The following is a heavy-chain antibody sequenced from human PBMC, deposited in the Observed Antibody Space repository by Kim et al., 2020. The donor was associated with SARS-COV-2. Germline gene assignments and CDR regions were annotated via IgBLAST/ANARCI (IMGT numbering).Heavy chain of an antibody. CDR3: AKDLGGCSGGSCLYDAFDI. D-gene: IGHD2-15*01. Sequence: GRFTISRDNSKSTLYLQMNSLRAEDTAVYYCAKDLGGCSGGSCLYDAFDIWGQGTMVTVSS. V-gene: IGHV3-30*02. J-gene: IGHJ3*02.